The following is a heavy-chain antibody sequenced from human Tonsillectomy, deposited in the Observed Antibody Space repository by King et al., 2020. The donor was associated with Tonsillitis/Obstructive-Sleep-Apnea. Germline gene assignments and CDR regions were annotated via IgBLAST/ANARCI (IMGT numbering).Heavy chain of an antibody. CDR3: ARSRGYCSSTSCYLGYYYMDV. D-gene: IGHD2-2*01. V-gene: IGHV3-53*01. Sequence: QLVQSGGGLIQPGGSLRLSCAASGFTVSSNYMSWVRQAPGKGLEWVSVIYSGGSTYYADSVKGRFTISRDNSKNTLYLQMNSLRAEDTAVYYCARSRGYCSSTSCYLGYYYMDVWGKGTTVTVS. CDR2: IYSGGST. CDR1: GFTVSSNY. J-gene: IGHJ6*03.